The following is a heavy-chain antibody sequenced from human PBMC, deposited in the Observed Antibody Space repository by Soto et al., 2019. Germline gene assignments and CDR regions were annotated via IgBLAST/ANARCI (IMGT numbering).Heavy chain of an antibody. CDR2: IDWDDDK. V-gene: IGHV2-70*04. CDR1: GFSLSTSGMR. D-gene: IGHD3-10*01. CDR3: ARTHPGLSGYYYGMDV. Sequence: AGPTLVNPTQTVTLTCTFSGFSLSTSGMRVSWIRQPPGKALEWLARIDWDDDKFYSTSLKTRLTISKDTSKNQVALTMTNMDPVDTATYYCARTHPGLSGYYYGMDVWGQGTTVTVSS. J-gene: IGHJ6*02.